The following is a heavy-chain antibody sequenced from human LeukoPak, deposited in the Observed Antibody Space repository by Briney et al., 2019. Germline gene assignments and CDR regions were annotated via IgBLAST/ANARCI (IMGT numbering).Heavy chain of an antibody. J-gene: IGHJ4*02. CDR2: SCTSGST. CDR3: ARHQHQLVTGYDY. Sequence: SETLSLTCTVSGDSISSYCWNWIRQPPGKGLEWIGYSCTSGSTNYNTSLMSRVTISVDTSKNQFSLKLISVTAADTAVYYCARHQHQLVTGYDYWGQGTLVTVSS. CDR1: GDSISSYC. V-gene: IGHV4-4*09. D-gene: IGHD6-13*01.